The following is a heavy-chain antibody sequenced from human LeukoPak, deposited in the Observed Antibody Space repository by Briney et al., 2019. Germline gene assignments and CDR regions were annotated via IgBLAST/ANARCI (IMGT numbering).Heavy chain of an antibody. J-gene: IGHJ5*02. CDR3: AKDSSRSWLPYNWFDP. D-gene: IGHD6-13*01. Sequence: GGSLRLSCAASGFTFSSYNMNWVRQAPGTGLEWVSSISSSSTYIYYTDSVKGRFTISRDNAKNSLYLQMNTLRAEDTAVYYCAKDSSRSWLPYNWFDPWGQGTLVTVSS. CDR2: ISSSSTYI. CDR1: GFTFSSYN. V-gene: IGHV3-21*01.